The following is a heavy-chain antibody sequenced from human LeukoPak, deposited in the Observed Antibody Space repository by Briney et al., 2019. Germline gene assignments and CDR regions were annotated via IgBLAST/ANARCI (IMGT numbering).Heavy chain of an antibody. Sequence: SETLSLTCTVSGGSISSGSYYWSWIRQPAGKGLEWIGRIYTSGSTNYNPSLKSRVTISVDTSKNQFSLKLSSVTAADTAVYYCARDLEDYYDSSGYSPGYFDYWGQGTLVTVSS. J-gene: IGHJ4*02. CDR3: ARDLEDYYDSSGYSPGYFDY. V-gene: IGHV4-61*02. CDR2: IYTSGST. CDR1: GGSISSGSYY. D-gene: IGHD3-22*01.